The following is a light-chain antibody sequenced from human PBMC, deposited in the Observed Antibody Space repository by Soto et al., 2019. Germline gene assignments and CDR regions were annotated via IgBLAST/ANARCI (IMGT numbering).Light chain of an antibody. CDR2: DVS. CDR1: SSDVGGYNY. V-gene: IGLV2-14*01. J-gene: IGLJ1*01. Sequence: QSALTQPASVSGSPGQSITISCTGTSSDVGGYNYVSWYQQHPGKAPKLMIYDVSNRPSGVSNRFSGSKSGNTASLTISGPQGEDEGYYYCSSYTSSSLYVFGTGTKLTVL. CDR3: SSYTSSSLYV.